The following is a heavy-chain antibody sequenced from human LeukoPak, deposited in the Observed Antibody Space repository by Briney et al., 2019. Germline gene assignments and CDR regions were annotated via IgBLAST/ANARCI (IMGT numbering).Heavy chain of an antibody. V-gene: IGHV3-30*18. CDR2: ISYDGSNK. J-gene: IGHJ4*02. D-gene: IGHD4-23*01. CDR3: AKTDDETMVLIDY. CDR1: GFNFGDYP. Sequence: GGSLRLSCAASGFNFGDYPMHWVRQAPGKGLEWVAVISYDGSNKYYADSVKGRFTISRDNSKNTLYLQMNSLRAEDTAVYYCAKTDDETMVLIDYWGQGTLVTVSS.